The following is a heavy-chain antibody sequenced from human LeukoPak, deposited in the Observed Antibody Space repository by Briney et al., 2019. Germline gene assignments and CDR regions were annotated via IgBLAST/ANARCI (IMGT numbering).Heavy chain of an antibody. Sequence: PGGSLRLSCEASGFTFRSYSMNWVRRAPGKGLEWISYISRSTNSISYADSVKGRFTISRDNAKNSLFLQVNNLRDEDTAVYYCARDRGPGIKPAGTVGMDVWGQGTTVTVSS. CDR1: GFTFRSYS. D-gene: IGHD6-13*01. V-gene: IGHV3-48*02. CDR2: ISRSTNSI. J-gene: IGHJ6*02. CDR3: ARDRGPGIKPAGTVGMDV.